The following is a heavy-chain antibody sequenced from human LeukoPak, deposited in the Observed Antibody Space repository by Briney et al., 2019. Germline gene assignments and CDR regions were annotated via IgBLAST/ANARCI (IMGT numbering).Heavy chain of an antibody. D-gene: IGHD3-22*01. J-gene: IGHJ3*02. Sequence: PGGSLRLSCAASGFTFSSYAMSWVRQAPGKGLEWVSAISGSGGSTYYADSVKGRFTISRDNSKNTLYLQMNSLRAEDTAVYYCATKNPDYYDSSGYNIEAFDIWGQGTMVAVSS. CDR3: ATKNPDYYDSSGYNIEAFDI. CDR1: GFTFSSYA. V-gene: IGHV3-23*01. CDR2: ISGSGGST.